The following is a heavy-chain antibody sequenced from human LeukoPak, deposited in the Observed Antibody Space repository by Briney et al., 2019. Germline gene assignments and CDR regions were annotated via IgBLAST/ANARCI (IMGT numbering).Heavy chain of an antibody. D-gene: IGHD3-9*01. V-gene: IGHV3-33*01. CDR2: IWYDGSNE. Sequence: GGSLRLSCAASGFTFSSYGMHWVRQAPGKGLEWVALIWYDGSNEYYADSVKGRFAISRDNSKNTLYPQMNSLRAEDTAVYYCARDTWSYYDIMTGYYMQLDYWGQGTLVTVSS. J-gene: IGHJ4*02. CDR1: GFTFSSYG. CDR3: ARDTWSYYDIMTGYYMQLDY.